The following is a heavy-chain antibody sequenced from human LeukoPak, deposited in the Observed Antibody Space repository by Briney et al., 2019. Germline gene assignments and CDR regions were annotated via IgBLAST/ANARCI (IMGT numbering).Heavy chain of an antibody. CDR2: ISAYNGNT. CDR3: ARGLQENLAWLTAFSAFDI. J-gene: IGHJ3*02. D-gene: IGHD6-19*01. Sequence: ASVMVSCKTSGYTFTSYGISWVRQAPGQGLKWMGWISAYNGNTNYAQKVQGRVTMTTDTSTSTAYMELRSLRSDDTAVYYCARGLQENLAWLTAFSAFDIWGQGTMVTVSS. CDR1: GYTFTSYG. V-gene: IGHV1-18*01.